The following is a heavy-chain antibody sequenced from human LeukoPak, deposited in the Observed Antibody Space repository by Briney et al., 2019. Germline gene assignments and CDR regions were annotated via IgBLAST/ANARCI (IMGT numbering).Heavy chain of an antibody. CDR2: ISYDGSNK. CDR3: ARTRITVTTRSWDY. Sequence: PGGSLRLSCAASGFTFSSYGMHWVRQAPGKGLEWVAVISYDGSNKYYADSVKGRFTISRDNSKNSLYLQINSLRAEDTAVYYCARTRITVTTRSWDYWGQGTLVTVSS. J-gene: IGHJ4*02. CDR1: GFTFSSYG. D-gene: IGHD4-17*01. V-gene: IGHV3-30*03.